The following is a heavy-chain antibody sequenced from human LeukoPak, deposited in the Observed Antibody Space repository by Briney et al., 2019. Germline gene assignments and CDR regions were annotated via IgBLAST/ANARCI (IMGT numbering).Heavy chain of an antibody. D-gene: IGHD1-14*01. V-gene: IGHV4-38-2*02. CDR1: GYSISSGYY. CDR2: IYHSGST. CDR3: ARDVDHEFDY. Sequence: DPSETLSLTCTVSGYSISSGYYWGWIRQPPGKGLEWIGSIYHSGSTYYNPSLKSRVTISVDTSKNQFSLKLSSVTAADTAVYYCARDVDHEFDYWGQGTLVTVSS. J-gene: IGHJ4*02.